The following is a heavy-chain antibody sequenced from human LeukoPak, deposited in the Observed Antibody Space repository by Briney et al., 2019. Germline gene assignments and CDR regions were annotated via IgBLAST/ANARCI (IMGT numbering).Heavy chain of an antibody. CDR1: GDSISSYY. CDR2: IYTSGYT. D-gene: IGHD6-19*01. Sequence: SETPSLTCTVSGDSISSYYWSWIRQPAGKGLEWLGRIYTSGYTNYNPSLKSRITMSVDTSKNQFSLKLSSVTAADTAVYYCARVGLSGWPNWFDPWGQGTLVTVSS. CDR3: ARVGLSGWPNWFDP. J-gene: IGHJ5*02. V-gene: IGHV4-4*07.